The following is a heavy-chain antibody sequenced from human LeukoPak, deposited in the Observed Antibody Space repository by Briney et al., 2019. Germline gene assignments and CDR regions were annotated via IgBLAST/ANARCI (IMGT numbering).Heavy chain of an antibody. J-gene: IGHJ3*02. Sequence: SETLSLTCTVSGGSISSYYWSWIRQPPGKGLEWIGYIYYSGSTNYNPSLKSRVTMSVDTSKNQFSLKLSSVTAADTAVYYCARATRPTIFGVVIMAHDAFDTLGQGTMVTVSS. CDR2: IYYSGST. D-gene: IGHD3-3*01. V-gene: IGHV4-59*12. CDR3: ARATRPTIFGVVIMAHDAFDT. CDR1: GGSISSYY.